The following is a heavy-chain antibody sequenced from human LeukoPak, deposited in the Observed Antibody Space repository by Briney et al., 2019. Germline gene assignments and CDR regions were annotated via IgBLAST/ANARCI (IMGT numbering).Heavy chain of an antibody. CDR1: GVTVSSNS. Sequence: PGGSLRLSCPVSGVTVSSNSMSWVRQAPGKGLEWVSATSGSGGRTYYADSVKGPFTISRDNSKNTLYLQMNSLRAEDTAVYYCAKGSYCGGDCYPTFDYWGQGTLVTVSS. D-gene: IGHD2-21*02. J-gene: IGHJ4*02. CDR2: TSGSGGRT. CDR3: AKGSYCGGDCYPTFDY. V-gene: IGHV3-23*01.